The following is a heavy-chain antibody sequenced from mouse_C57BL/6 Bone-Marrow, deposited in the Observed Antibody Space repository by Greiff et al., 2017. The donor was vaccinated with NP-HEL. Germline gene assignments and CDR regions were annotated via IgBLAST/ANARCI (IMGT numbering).Heavy chain of an antibody. CDR1: GYTFTEYT. J-gene: IGHJ1*03. Sequence: VKLVESGAELVKPGASVKLSCKASGYTFTEYTIHWVKQRSGQGLEWIGWFYPGSGSIKYNEKFKDKATLTADKSSSTVYMELSRLTSEDSAVYFCAGHEEKTIYDGYLGWYFDVWGTGTTVTVSS. D-gene: IGHD2-3*01. V-gene: IGHV1-62-2*01. CDR2: FYPGSGSI. CDR3: AGHEEKTIYDGYLGWYFDV.